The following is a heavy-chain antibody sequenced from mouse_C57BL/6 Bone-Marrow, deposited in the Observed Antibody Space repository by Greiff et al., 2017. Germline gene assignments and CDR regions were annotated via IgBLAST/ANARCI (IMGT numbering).Heavy chain of an antibody. J-gene: IGHJ1*03. CDR3: ARGGSSRHGYFDV. CDR2: IDPSDSET. V-gene: IGHV1-52*01. D-gene: IGHD1-1*01. CDR1: GYTFTSYW. Sequence: QVQLQQPGAELVRPGSSVKLSCTASGYTFTSYWMHWVKQRPIQGLEWIGNIDPSDSETPYNQKFKDKATLTVDKSSSTAYMQLSSLTSEDSAVYYCARGGSSRHGYFDVWGTGTTVTVSS.